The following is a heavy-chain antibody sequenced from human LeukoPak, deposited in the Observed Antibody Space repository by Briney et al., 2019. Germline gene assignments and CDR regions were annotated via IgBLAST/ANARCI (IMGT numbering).Heavy chain of an antibody. D-gene: IGHD2-2*01. CDR2: ISSSSSYI. V-gene: IGHV3-21*01. CDR3: AVYCSSTSCLDY. CDR1: GFTFSSYS. Sequence: GGSLRLSCAASGFTFSSYSMNWVRQAPGKGLEWVSSISSSSSYIYYADSVKGRFTISRDNAKNSLYLQMNSLRAEDTAVYYCAVYCSSTSCLDYWGQGTLVTVSS. J-gene: IGHJ4*02.